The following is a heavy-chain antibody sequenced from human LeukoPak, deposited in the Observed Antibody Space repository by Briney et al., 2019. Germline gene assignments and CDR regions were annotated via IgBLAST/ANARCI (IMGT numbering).Heavy chain of an antibody. CDR1: GYTFTGYY. CDR3: ARGGSTMFGVVDY. J-gene: IGHJ4*01. Sequence: GASVKVSCKASGYTFTGYYMHWVRQAPGQGLEWMGWINPSSGGANYAQEFQGRVTMTRDMSITTAYMDLSRLRSDDTAVYYCARGGSTMFGVVDYWGHGTLVTVSS. CDR2: INPSSGGA. D-gene: IGHD3-3*01. V-gene: IGHV1-2*02.